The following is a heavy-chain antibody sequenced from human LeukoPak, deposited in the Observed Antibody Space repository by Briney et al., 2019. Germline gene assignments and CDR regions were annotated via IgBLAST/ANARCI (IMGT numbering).Heavy chain of an antibody. CDR2: ISGSGGST. D-gene: IGHD3-10*01. Sequence: QPGGSLRLSCAASGFTFSSYAMSWVRQAPGKGLEWVSAISGSGGSTYYADSVKGRFTISRDNSKNTLYLQMNSLRAEDTAVYYGAKDLGESVEVRGFDYWGQGTLVTVSS. CDR3: AKDLGESVEVRGFDY. CDR1: GFTFSSYA. V-gene: IGHV3-23*01. J-gene: IGHJ4*02.